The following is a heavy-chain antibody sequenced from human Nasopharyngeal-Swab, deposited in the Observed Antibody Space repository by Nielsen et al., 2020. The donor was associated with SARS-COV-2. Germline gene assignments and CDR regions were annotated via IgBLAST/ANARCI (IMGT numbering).Heavy chain of an antibody. V-gene: IGHV3-9*01. Sequence: GGSLRLSCAASGFTFDDYAMHWVRQAPGKGLEWVSGISWNSGSIGYADSVKGRFTISRDNAKNSLYLQMNSLRAEDTAVYYCARASGDYEVYFDYWGQGTLVTVSS. CDR1: GFTFDDYA. D-gene: IGHD4-17*01. CDR3: ARASGDYEVYFDY. CDR2: ISWNSGSI. J-gene: IGHJ4*02.